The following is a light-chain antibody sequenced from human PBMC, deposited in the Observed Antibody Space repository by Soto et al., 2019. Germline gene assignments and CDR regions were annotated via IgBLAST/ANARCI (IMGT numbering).Light chain of an antibody. CDR1: QTIRSNY. CDR2: GAS. V-gene: IGKV3-20*01. Sequence: ETVLTQSPGTLSLSPGERATLSCRASQTIRSNYLAWYRQTPGQAPRLLIYGASNRATGIADRFSGSGSGTDFTLIISRLEPEDFALYYCQQYGSSPWTFSQGTKVAIK. CDR3: QQYGSSPWT. J-gene: IGKJ1*01.